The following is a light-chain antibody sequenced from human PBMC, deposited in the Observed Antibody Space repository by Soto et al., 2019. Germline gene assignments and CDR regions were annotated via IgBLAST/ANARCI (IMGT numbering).Light chain of an antibody. CDR2: DIS. Sequence: ETVMTQFPATLSVSPGERATLSCRASQYVSTNLAWYQQQPGQPPRLLIYDISNRATGIPARFSGSGSETEFALTITSLKSEDFAVYYCQQSDTWPLTFGAGKKVEI. V-gene: IGKV3D-15*01. CDR1: QYVSTN. CDR3: QQSDTWPLT. J-gene: IGKJ4*01.